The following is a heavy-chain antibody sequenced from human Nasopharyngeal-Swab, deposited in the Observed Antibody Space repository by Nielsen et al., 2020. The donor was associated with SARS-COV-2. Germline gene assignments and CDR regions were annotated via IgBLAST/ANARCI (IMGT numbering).Heavy chain of an antibody. V-gene: IGHV3-7*01. CDR2: IKQDGSEK. CDR1: GLPFSNYW. CDR3: ARVGSSSWYFDY. Sequence: GESLKISCAASGLPFSNYWRSWVSQAPGKGMEWVANIKQDGSEKYYMDSVKGRFTISRDNAKNSLYLQMNSLRAEDTAVYYCARVGSSSWYFDYWGQGTLVTVSS. J-gene: IGHJ4*02. D-gene: IGHD6-13*01.